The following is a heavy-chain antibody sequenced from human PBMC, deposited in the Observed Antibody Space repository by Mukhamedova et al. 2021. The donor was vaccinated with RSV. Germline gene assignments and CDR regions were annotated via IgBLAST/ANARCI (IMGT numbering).Heavy chain of an antibody. D-gene: IGHD3-3*01. CDR2: GGTT. V-gene: IGHV3-15*01. CDR3: TTYTDFWSGYYSPHYFDY. Sequence: GGTTDYAAPVKGRFTISRDDSKNTLYLQMYSLKTEDTAVYYCTTYTDFWSGYYSPHYFDYWGQGTLVTVSS. J-gene: IGHJ4*02.